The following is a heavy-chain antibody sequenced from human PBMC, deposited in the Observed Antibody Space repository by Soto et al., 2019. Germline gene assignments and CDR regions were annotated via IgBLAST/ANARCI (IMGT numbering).Heavy chain of an antibody. D-gene: IGHD2-21*02. CDR1: GFTFSSYG. CDR2: IWYDGSNK. J-gene: IGHJ6*03. V-gene: IGHV3-33*01. Sequence: GGSLRLSCAASGFTFSSYGMHWVRQAPGKGLEWVAVIWYDGSNKYYADSVKGRFTISRDNSKNTLYLQMNSLRAEDTAVYYCARDQVTNYYMDVWGKGTTVTVSS. CDR3: ARDQVTNYYMDV.